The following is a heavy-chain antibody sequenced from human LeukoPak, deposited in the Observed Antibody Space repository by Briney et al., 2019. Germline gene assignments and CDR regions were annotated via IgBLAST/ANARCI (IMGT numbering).Heavy chain of an antibody. V-gene: IGHV3-23*01. CDR3: AKVGLWELAEYFQH. J-gene: IGHJ1*01. D-gene: IGHD1-26*01. Sequence: SGGSLRLSCAASGFTFSSYAMRWVRQAPGKGLEWVSAISGSGGSTYYADSVKGRFTISRDNSKNTLYLQMNSLRAEDTAVYYCAKVGLWELAEYFQHWGQGTLVTVSS. CDR1: GFTFSSYA. CDR2: ISGSGGST.